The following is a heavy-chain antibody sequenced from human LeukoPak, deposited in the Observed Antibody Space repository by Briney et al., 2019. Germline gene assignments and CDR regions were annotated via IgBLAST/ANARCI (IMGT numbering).Heavy chain of an antibody. CDR1: GFTFSSNA. V-gene: IGHV3-23*01. Sequence: GRSLRLSCAASGFTFSSNAMSWVRQAPGKGLEWVSAISNSGVTTYYADSVKGRFTISGDNSKNTVYLQMNSLRAEDTAVYYCARSPIPAAFDIWGQGTMVTVSS. CDR3: ARSPIPAAFDI. CDR2: ISNSGVTT. J-gene: IGHJ3*02.